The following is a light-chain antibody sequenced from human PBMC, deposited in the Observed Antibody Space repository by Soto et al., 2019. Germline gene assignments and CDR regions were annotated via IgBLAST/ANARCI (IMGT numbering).Light chain of an antibody. V-gene: IGKV1-5*03. Sequence: DIQMTQSPSTLSGSVGARVAITFRASQTIISWLAWYHQKPGKAPKLLIYKASSLESGVPSRFSGSGSGTEFTLTISSLQPDDFATYYCQQYNSYWTFGRGTKVDIK. CDR2: KAS. J-gene: IGKJ1*01. CDR3: QQYNSYWT. CDR1: QTIISW.